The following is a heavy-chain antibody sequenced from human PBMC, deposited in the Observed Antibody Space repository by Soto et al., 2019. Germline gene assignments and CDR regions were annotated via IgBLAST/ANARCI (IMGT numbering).Heavy chain of an antibody. CDR1: GFGFSDSY. V-gene: IGHV3-11*06. Sequence: QVQLVESGGGLVKPGGSLRLSCAACGFGFSDSYMSWIRQAPGKGLEWVAYISGSSGYTGYADSVKGRFTISRDNAKNSLYLQMNSLRVEDTAVYYCARDRGGYGPPDVWGQGTTVTVSS. J-gene: IGHJ6*02. D-gene: IGHD3-10*01. CDR2: ISGSSGYT. CDR3: ARDRGGYGPPDV.